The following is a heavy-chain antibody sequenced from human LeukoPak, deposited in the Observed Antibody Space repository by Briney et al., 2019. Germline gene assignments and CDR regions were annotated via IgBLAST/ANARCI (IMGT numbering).Heavy chain of an antibody. CDR1: GFTFSDYY. CDR3: ARDLERNYLSGAFGN. CDR2: ISSSGSTI. V-gene: IGHV3-11*01. J-gene: IGHJ3*02. Sequence: PGGSLRLSCAASGFTFSDYYMSWIRQAPGKGLEWVSYISSSGSTIYYADSVKGRFTISRDNAKNSLYLQMNSLRAEDTAVYYCARDLERNYLSGAFGNWGQGTMVTVSS. D-gene: IGHD5-24*01.